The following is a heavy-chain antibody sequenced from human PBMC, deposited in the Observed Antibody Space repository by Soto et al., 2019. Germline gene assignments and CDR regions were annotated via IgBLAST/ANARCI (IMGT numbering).Heavy chain of an antibody. CDR3: ARPLGINGTKESGRFDP. Sequence: EVQLVESGGGLVQPGGSLRLSCAASGFSFSRYWMSWVRQAPEKGLEWVANIKEGGSEKYYVDSVKGRVTISRDNAKNSLSLQMNSLRAEDTAVYYCARPLGINGTKESGRFDPWGQGTLVTFSS. V-gene: IGHV3-7*01. CDR1: GFSFSRYW. CDR2: IKEGGSEK. D-gene: IGHD1-20*01. J-gene: IGHJ5*02.